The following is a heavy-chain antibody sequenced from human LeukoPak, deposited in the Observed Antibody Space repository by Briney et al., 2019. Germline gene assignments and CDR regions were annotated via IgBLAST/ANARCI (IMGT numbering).Heavy chain of an antibody. Sequence: PSETLSLTCTVSGYSISSGYYWGWIRQPPGKELEWIGSIYHSGSTYYNPSLKSRVTISVDTSKNQFSLKLSSVTAADTAVYYCASGGYCSGGSCYYFDYWGQGTLVTVSS. D-gene: IGHD2-15*01. V-gene: IGHV4-38-2*02. CDR3: ASGGYCSGGSCYYFDY. CDR1: GYSISSGYY. CDR2: IYHSGST. J-gene: IGHJ4*02.